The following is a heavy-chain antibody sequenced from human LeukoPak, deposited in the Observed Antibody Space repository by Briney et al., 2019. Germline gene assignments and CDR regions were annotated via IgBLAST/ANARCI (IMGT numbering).Heavy chain of an antibody. D-gene: IGHD6-19*01. J-gene: IGHJ4*02. V-gene: IGHV3-43D*03. CDR2: ISWDGGST. CDR1: GFTFDDYA. Sequence: GGSLRLSCAASGFTFDDYAMHWVRQAPGKGLEWVSLISWDGGSTYYADSVKGRFTISRDNSKNSLYLQMNSLRAEDTALYYCAKGEPQYSSGWYYFDYWGQGTLVTVSS. CDR3: AKGEPQYSSGWYYFDY.